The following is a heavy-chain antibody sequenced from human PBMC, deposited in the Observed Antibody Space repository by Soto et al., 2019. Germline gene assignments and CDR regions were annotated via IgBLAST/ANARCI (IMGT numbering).Heavy chain of an antibody. CDR1: GGSISSSY. J-gene: IGHJ5*02. V-gene: IGHV4-59*01. CDR2: IYDDGSA. CDR3: ARDKYCSGGSCRKNWFDP. D-gene: IGHD2-15*01. Sequence: SETLSLTCTVSGGSISSSYWSWIRQPPGKGLEWLAYIYDDGSANYNPSLKSRATISLDMSKNQFSLKLTSVTAADTAVYYCARDKYCSGGSCRKNWFDPWGQGTLVTVS.